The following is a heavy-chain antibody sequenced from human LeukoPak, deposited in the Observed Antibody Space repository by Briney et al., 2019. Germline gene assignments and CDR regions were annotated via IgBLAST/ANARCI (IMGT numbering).Heavy chain of an antibody. CDR1: GFTFSSYA. J-gene: IGHJ6*02. Sequence: GGSLRLSCAASGFTFSSYAMHWVRQAPGKGLEWVAVISYDGSNKYYADSVKGRFTISRDNSKNTLYLQMNSLRAEDTAVYYCARGPLYCSSTSCSSGYGMDVWGQGTTVTVSS. CDR3: ARGPLYCSSTSCSSGYGMDV. CDR2: ISYDGSNK. V-gene: IGHV3-30-3*01. D-gene: IGHD2-2*01.